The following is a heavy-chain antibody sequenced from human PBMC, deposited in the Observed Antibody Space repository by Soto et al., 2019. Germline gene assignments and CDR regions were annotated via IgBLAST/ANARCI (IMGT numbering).Heavy chain of an antibody. D-gene: IGHD5-12*01. V-gene: IGHV4-4*08. CDR1: GDSITSYY. CDR2: IYNSGST. CDR3: ARDLGSGSGPFDA. J-gene: IGHJ3*01. Sequence: QVQLQESGPGLVKPSETLSLTCTVSGDSITSYYWSWIRQPPGKALEWIGSIYNSGSTDNNPSLKSRVTISLDPAKKQFSLKLKSVTAADTAVYYCARDLGSGSGPFDAWGQGTMVTVSA.